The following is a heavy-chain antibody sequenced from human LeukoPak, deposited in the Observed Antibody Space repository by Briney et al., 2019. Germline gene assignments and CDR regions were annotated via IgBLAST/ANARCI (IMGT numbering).Heavy chain of an antibody. J-gene: IGHJ4*02. V-gene: IGHV4-30-2*01. CDR2: IYHSGST. Sequence: PSETLSLTCAVSGGSISSGGYSWSWIRQPPGKGLEWIGYIYHSGSTYYNPSLKSRVTISVDRSKNQFSLKLSSVTAADTAVYYCARAIGYDSSGYGIPYYFDYWGQGTLVTVSS. CDR1: GGSISSGGYS. D-gene: IGHD3-22*01. CDR3: ARAIGYDSSGYGIPYYFDY.